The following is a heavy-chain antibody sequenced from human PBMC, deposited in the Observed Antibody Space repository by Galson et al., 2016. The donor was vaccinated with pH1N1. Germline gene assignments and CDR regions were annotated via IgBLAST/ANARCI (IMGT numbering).Heavy chain of an antibody. CDR2: IWHSGNT. V-gene: IGHV4-38-2*01. J-gene: IGHJ4*02. CDR3: ARLRWEFLRGPDIDIFYFDY. CDR1: GYSLSSNYY. D-gene: IGHD1-26*01. Sequence: LSLPCGVSGYSLSSNYYGAWIRQPPGKGLEWIGSIWHSGNTYYNPSLQSRVTISLDTSKNYFSLNLNSVTAADTAVYYCARLRWEFLRGPDIDIFYFDYWGQGTLVTVSS.